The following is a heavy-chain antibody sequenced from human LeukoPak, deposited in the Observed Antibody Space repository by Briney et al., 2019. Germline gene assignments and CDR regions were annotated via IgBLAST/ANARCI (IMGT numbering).Heavy chain of an antibody. V-gene: IGHV4-4*07. J-gene: IGHJ3*02. D-gene: IGHD1-7*01. Sequence: SETLSLTCSVSGGSISGYYWTWIRQPAGKGLEWIGRVYTSGSTHYNPSLKTRLTMSVDTSKNQFSLKLSSVTAADTAVYYCARLITGTTTAFDIWGQGTVVTVSS. CDR1: GGSISGYY. CDR3: ARLITGTTTAFDI. CDR2: VYTSGST.